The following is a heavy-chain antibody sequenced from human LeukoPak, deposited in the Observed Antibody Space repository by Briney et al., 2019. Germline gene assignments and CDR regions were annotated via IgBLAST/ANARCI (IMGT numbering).Heavy chain of an antibody. CDR2: IFYRGST. Sequence: SETLSLTYTVSGGSISSTDYYWGWIRQPPGKGLEWIGSIFYRGSTSYNPSLKSRVAISVDTSKNQFSLRLSSVTAADTAVYHCARHGGIQYDWFAPWGQGTLVTVSS. V-gene: IGHV4-39*01. CDR1: GGSISSTDYY. D-gene: IGHD3-16*01. CDR3: ARHGGIQYDWFAP. J-gene: IGHJ5*02.